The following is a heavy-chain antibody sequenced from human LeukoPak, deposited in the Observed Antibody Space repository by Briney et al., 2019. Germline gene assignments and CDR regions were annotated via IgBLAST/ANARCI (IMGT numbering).Heavy chain of an antibody. CDR1: GFTFSSYA. V-gene: IGHV3-23*01. Sequence: PGGSLRLSCAASGFTFSSYAMSWVRQAPGKGLEWVSAISGSGGSTYYADSVKGRFTISRDNSKNTLYLQMNSLRAEDTAVYYCAKDRHIVVVPAAIFDYWGQGTLVTVSS. CDR2: ISGSGGST. CDR3: AKDRHIVVVPAAIFDY. J-gene: IGHJ4*02. D-gene: IGHD2-2*01.